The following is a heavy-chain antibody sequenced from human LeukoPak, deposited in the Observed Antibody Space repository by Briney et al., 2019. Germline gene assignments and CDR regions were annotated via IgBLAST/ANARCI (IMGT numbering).Heavy chain of an antibody. D-gene: IGHD5-12*01. CDR1: GGSFSGYY. CDR2: VYQSGHT. CDR3: ARQVATKGEWAFDI. V-gene: IGHV4-34*01. Sequence: SETLSLTCAVYGGSFSGYYWSWIRQPPGKGLEWIGSVYQSGHTYYNPSLKSRVTISVDTSKNQFSLELNSVIAADTAVYYCARQVATKGEWAFDIWGQGTLVTVSS. J-gene: IGHJ3*02.